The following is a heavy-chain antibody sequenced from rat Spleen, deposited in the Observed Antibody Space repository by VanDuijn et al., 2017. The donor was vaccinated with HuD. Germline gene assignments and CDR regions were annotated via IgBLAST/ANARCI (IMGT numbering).Heavy chain of an antibody. J-gene: IGHJ2*01. CDR3: ARRHYGYTDYFDY. V-gene: IGHV5-7*01. CDR1: GFTFSNYY. Sequence: EVQLVESDGGLVQPGRSLKLSCAASGFTFSNYYMAWVRQAPKKGLEWVATISYDGISTFYRDSVRGRFTISSDDAKTTLYLQMDSLRSEDTATYYCARRHYGYTDYFDYWGQGVMVTVSS. CDR2: ISYDGIST. D-gene: IGHD1-9*01.